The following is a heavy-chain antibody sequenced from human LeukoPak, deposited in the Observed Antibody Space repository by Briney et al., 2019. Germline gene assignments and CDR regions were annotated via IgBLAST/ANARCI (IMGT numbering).Heavy chain of an antibody. D-gene: IGHD6-13*01. Sequence: SETLSLTCTVSVGSIIISSGSWIRHPPGKGRKGMGYIYYSGTTNYNPSLKSRVTISVDTSKNQFSLKLSSVTAADTAVYYCARGVYIAAAQYGYWGQGTLVTVSS. CDR3: ARGVYIAAAQYGY. J-gene: IGHJ4*02. V-gene: IGHV4-59*01. CDR1: VGSIIISS. CDR2: IYYSGTT.